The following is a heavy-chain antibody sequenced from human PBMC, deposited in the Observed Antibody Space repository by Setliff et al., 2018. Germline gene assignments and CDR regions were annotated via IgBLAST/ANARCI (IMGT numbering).Heavy chain of an antibody. CDR3: ARVQQLGTFDY. Sequence: ASVKVSCKASGGTFSTYAISWVRQAPGQGLEWMGGIIPIFATANYAQKFQGRVTITADESTSTAYMELSSLRSEGTAVYYCARVQQLGTFDYWGQGTLVTVSS. J-gene: IGHJ4*02. V-gene: IGHV1-69*13. CDR2: IIPIFATA. CDR1: GGTFSTYA. D-gene: IGHD6-13*01.